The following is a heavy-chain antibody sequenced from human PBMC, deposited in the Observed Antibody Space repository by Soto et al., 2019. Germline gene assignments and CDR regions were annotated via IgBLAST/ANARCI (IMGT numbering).Heavy chain of an antibody. Sequence: GGSLRLSCAASGFTFSSYSMNWVRQAPGKGLEWVSSISSSSSYIYYADSVKGRFTISRDNAKNSLYVQMNSLRVDDTAVYYCARAGPYGDYLNYWGQGTLVTVSS. CDR2: ISSSSSYI. CDR3: ARAGPYGDYLNY. CDR1: GFTFSSYS. D-gene: IGHD4-17*01. V-gene: IGHV3-21*04. J-gene: IGHJ4*02.